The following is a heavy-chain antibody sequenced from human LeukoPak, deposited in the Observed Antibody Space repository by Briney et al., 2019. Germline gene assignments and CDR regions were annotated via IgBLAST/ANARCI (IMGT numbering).Heavy chain of an antibody. V-gene: IGHV6-1*01. J-gene: IGHJ4*02. CDR1: GDSVSSNSAA. Sequence: SQTLSLTCAISGDSVSSNSAAWNWIRQFPSRGLEWLGRTYHRSKWYNDYALSVKSRISVNPDTPKNQFSLQLNSVTPEDTAVYYCARSGSYNFDYWGQGTLVTVSS. D-gene: IGHD1-26*01. CDR2: TYHRSKWYN. CDR3: ARSGSYNFDY.